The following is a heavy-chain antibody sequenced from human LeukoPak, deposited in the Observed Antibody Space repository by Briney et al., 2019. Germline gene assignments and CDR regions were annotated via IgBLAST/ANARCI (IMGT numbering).Heavy chain of an antibody. V-gene: IGHV3-48*01. CDR3: AKDSRFGELGGYAFDI. J-gene: IGHJ3*02. CDR1: GFTFSSYS. D-gene: IGHD3-10*01. Sequence: GGSLRLSCVASGFTFSSYSMNWVRQAPGKGLEWVSYISSSSSTIYYADSVKGRFTISRDNSKNTLYLQMNSLRAEDTAVYYCAKDSRFGELGGYAFDIWGQGTMVTVSS. CDR2: ISSSSSTI.